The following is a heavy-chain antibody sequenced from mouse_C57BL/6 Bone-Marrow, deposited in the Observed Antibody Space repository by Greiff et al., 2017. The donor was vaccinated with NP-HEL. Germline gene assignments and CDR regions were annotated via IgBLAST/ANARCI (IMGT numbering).Heavy chain of an antibody. CDR1: GFTFSSYG. CDR2: ISSGGSYT. J-gene: IGHJ3*01. CDR3: ARSLLIAY. V-gene: IGHV5-6*01. D-gene: IGHD1-1*01. Sequence: EVKLVESGGDLVKPGGSLKLSCAASGFTFSSYGMSWVRQTPDKRLEWVATISSGGSYTYYLDSVKGRFTISRDNAKNTLYLQMSSLKSEATAIYYCARSLLIAYWGQGTLVTVSA.